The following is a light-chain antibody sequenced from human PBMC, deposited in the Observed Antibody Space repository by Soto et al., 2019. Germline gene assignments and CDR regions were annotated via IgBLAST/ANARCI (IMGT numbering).Light chain of an antibody. V-gene: IGKV1-39*01. CDR1: QSIATY. CDR3: QQSYSSPPT. Sequence: DIQMTQSPSSLSAYVGDQVTITCPASQSIATYLHWYQQKPGKAPKVLIFAAARLKSGVPSRFSGSRSGPDFTLTISSLQPEDFATYYCQQSYSSPPTFGQGTKVDTK. J-gene: IGKJ1*01. CDR2: AAA.